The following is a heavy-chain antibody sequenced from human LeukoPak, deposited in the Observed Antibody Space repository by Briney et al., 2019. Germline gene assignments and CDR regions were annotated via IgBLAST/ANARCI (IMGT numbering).Heavy chain of an antibody. V-gene: IGHV4-59*12. CDR2: IYYSGGT. J-gene: IGHJ4*02. CDR3: ARGQGSPDY. Sequence: SETLSLTCTASGASISNYYWSWIRQPPGKGLEYMGYIYYSGGTNYNPSLRSRLTISVDTSKTKFSLQLTSVTAADTAVYYCARGQGSPDYWGQGTLVTVSS. CDR1: GASISNYY.